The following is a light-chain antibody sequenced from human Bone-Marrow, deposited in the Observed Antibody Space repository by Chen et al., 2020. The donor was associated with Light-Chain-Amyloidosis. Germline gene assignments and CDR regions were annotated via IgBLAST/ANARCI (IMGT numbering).Light chain of an antibody. CDR2: EVT. Sequence: QSALTQPASVSGSPGQSITISCTGTSSDVGGDNHVSWYQQHPDKAPKLMIYEVTNRPSWVPDRFSGSKSDNPASLTICGLQTEDEADYFCSSYTITNTLVFGSGTRVTVL. V-gene: IGLV2-14*01. J-gene: IGLJ1*01. CDR1: SSDVGGDNH. CDR3: SSYTITNTLV.